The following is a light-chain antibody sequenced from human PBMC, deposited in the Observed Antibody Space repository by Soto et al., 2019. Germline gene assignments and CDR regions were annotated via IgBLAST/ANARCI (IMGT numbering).Light chain of an antibody. V-gene: IGKV2-28*01. CDR3: MQALQAPLT. CDR1: QSLLHSNGYNY. Sequence: DIVMTQSPLSLPVTPGEPASISCRSSQSLLHSNGYNYLDWYLXKQGQSQQLXIYLGSNRASGVPDRFSGSGSGTDLALKISRVEAEDVGLYDCMQALQAPLTFGQGTKVDIK. J-gene: IGKJ1*01. CDR2: LGS.